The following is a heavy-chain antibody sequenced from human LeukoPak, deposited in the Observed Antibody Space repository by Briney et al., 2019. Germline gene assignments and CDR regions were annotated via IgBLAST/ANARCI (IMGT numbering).Heavy chain of an antibody. Sequence: ASVKVSCKASGYTFTGYYMHWVRQAPGQGLEWMGWINPNSGGTNYAQKFQGRVTMTRDTSISTAYMELSRLRSDDTAVYYCAGLTVAGNFFDYWGQGTLVTVSS. CDR2: INPNSGGT. CDR1: GYTFTGYY. CDR3: AGLTVAGNFFDY. J-gene: IGHJ4*02. D-gene: IGHD6-19*01. V-gene: IGHV1-2*02.